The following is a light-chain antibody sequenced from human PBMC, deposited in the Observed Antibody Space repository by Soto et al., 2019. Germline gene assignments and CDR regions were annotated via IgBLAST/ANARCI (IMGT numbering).Light chain of an antibody. V-gene: IGKV3D-15*01. J-gene: IGKJ1*01. CDR2: GAS. Sequence: EIVMTQSPATLSVSQGERATLXXRASQSVNIHLAWYQQKPGQAPRXVIYGASARATGIPAKFSGSGSGTEFTLTISSLQSEDFAVYYCQQRSNWPWTFGQGTKVDI. CDR1: QSVNIH. CDR3: QQRSNWPWT.